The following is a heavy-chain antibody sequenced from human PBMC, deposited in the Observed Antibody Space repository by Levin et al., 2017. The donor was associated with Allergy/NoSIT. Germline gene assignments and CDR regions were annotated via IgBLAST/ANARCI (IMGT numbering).Heavy chain of an antibody. D-gene: IGHD2-15*01. CDR3: AGLGYWSGGSCPV. J-gene: IGHJ6*02. CDR2: IYSGGST. CDR1: GFTVSSHY. Sequence: GESLKISCAASGFTVSSHYMSWVRQAPGKGLEWVSVIYSGGSTYYADSVKGRFTISRDNSKNTLYLQMNSLRAEDTAVYYCAGLGYWSGGSCPVWGQGTTVTVSS. V-gene: IGHV3-53*01.